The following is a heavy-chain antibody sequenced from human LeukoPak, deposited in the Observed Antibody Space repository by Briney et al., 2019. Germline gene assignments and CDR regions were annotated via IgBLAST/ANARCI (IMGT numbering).Heavy chain of an antibody. CDR2: IYGGGST. J-gene: IGHJ3*02. D-gene: IGHD3-16*02. CDR3: ASSLPMITFGGVITGGGAFDI. V-gene: IGHV3-66*01. CDR1: GFTVSSNY. Sequence: GGSLRLSCAASGFTVSSNYMSWVRQAPGKGLEWVSVIYGGGSTYYADSVKGRFTISRDNSKNTLYLQMNSLRAEDTAVYYCASSLPMITFGGVITGGGAFDIWGQGTMVTVSS.